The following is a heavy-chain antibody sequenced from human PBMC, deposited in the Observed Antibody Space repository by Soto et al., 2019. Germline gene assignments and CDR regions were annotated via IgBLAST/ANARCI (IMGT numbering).Heavy chain of an antibody. V-gene: IGHV1-46*03. J-gene: IGHJ6*03. CDR3: ARDGIVVVPAATSGDYYYYYMDV. CDR1: GYTFTSYY. CDR2: INPSGGST. D-gene: IGHD2-2*01. Sequence: ASVKVSCKASGYTFTSYYMHWVRQAPGQGLEWMGIINPSGGSTSYAQKFQGRVTMTRDTSTSTVYMELSSLRSEDTAVYYCARDGIVVVPAATSGDYYYYYMDVWGKGTTVTVSS.